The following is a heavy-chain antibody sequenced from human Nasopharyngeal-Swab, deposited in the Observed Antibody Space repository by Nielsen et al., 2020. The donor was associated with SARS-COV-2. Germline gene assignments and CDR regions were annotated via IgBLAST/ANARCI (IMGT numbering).Heavy chain of an antibody. J-gene: IGHJ4*02. Sequence: VRQAPGKGLEWVSSISSSSSYIYYADSVKGRFTISRDNAKNSLYLQMNSLRAEDTAVYYCATDYVETRDYWGQGTLGTVSS. CDR2: ISSSSSYI. V-gene: IGHV3-21*01. CDR3: ATDYVETRDY. D-gene: IGHD4-17*01.